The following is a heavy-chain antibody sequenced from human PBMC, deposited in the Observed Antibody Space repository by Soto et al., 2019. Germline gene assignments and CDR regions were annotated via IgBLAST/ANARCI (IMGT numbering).Heavy chain of an antibody. Sequence: QVHLQESGPGLVKPSETLSLTCIVSGGSVNGGSYYWSWVRQTPGNHLQWIGLIYNNGGTFFSPSRESSVSMSTDRSRNHSPARRKSAPAAYSANCSCARVRRYIASGNKPFLFHTWGQG. CDR2: IYNNGGT. CDR3: ARVRRYIASGNKPFLFHT. V-gene: IGHV4-61*01. J-gene: IGHJ4*02. D-gene: IGHD1-26*01. CDR1: GGSVNGGSYY.